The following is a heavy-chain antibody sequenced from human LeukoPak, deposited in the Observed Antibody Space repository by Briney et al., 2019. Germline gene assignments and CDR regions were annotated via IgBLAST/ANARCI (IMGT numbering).Heavy chain of an antibody. V-gene: IGHV4-59*01. CDR2: IYYSGST. D-gene: IGHD6-13*01. CDR1: GGSISSYY. CDR3: ARFVSRGGSWTFDY. Sequence: PSETLSLTCTVSGGSISSYYWSWIRQPPGKGLEWIGYIYYSGSTNYNPSLKSRVTISVDTSKNQFSLNLSSVTAADTAVYYCARFVSRGGSWTFDYWGQGTLVTVSS. J-gene: IGHJ4*02.